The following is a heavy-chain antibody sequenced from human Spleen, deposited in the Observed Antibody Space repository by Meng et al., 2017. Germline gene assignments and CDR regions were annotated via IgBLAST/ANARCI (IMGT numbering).Heavy chain of an antibody. V-gene: IGHV4-34*01. CDR1: GGSFSDYY. Sequence: HVHPLAWGAGLCMRSETLSPPCFFCGGSFSDYYWVWIRQPPGKGLEWIGEINHSGSTNYNPSLESRATISVDTSQNNLSLKLSSVTAADSAVYYCARGPTTMAHDFDYWGQGTLVTVSS. D-gene: IGHD4-11*01. J-gene: IGHJ4*02. CDR3: ARGPTTMAHDFDY. CDR2: INHSGST.